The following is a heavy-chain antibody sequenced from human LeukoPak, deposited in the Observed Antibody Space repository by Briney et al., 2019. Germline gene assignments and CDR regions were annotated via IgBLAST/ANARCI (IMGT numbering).Heavy chain of an antibody. V-gene: IGHV1-69*04. CDR1: GGTFSSYA. D-gene: IGHD2-2*02. CDR3: ARERAYCSSTSCYIRGIDY. J-gene: IGHJ4*02. CDR2: IIPIFGIA. Sequence: ASVKVSCKASGGTFSSYAISWVRQAPGQGLEWMGRIIPIFGIANYAHKFQGRVTITADKSTSTAYMELSSLRSEDTAVYYCARERAYCSSTSCYIRGIDYWGQGTLVTVSS.